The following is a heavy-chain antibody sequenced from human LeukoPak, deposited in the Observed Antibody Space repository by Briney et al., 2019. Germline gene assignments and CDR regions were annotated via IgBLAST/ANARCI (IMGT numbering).Heavy chain of an antibody. Sequence: GGSLRLSCAASGFTFSSHGMNWVRQAPGKGLEWVANIKQDGSEKYYVDSVKGRFTISRDNAKNSLYLQMNSLRAEDTAVYYCAVGLDYWGQGTLVTVSS. V-gene: IGHV3-7*01. CDR2: IKQDGSEK. J-gene: IGHJ4*02. CDR1: GFTFSSHG. CDR3: AVGLDY.